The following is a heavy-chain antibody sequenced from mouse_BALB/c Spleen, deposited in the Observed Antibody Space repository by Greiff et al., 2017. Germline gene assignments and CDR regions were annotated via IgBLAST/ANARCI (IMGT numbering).Heavy chain of an antibody. Sequence: VQLQQSGPELVKPGASVKMSCKASGYTFTSYVMHWVKQKPGQGLEWIGYINPYNDGTKYNEKFKGKATLTSDKSSSTAYMELSSLTSEDSAVYYCARWGDEGDCAMDYWGQGTSVTVSS. J-gene: IGHJ4*01. CDR2: INPYNDGT. V-gene: IGHV1-14*01. CDR3: ARWGDEGDCAMDY. CDR1: GYTFTSYV.